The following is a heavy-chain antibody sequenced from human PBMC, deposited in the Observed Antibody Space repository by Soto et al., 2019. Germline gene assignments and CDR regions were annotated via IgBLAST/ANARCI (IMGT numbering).Heavy chain of an antibody. J-gene: IGHJ3*02. CDR2: INAGNGNT. D-gene: IGHD6-19*01. Sequence: GASVKVSCKASGYTFTSYAMHWVRQAPGQRLEWMGWINAGNGNTKYSQKFQGRVTITRDTSASTAYMELSSLRSEDTAVYYCARVWQWVVRGDAFYIWGQGTMVTVSS. V-gene: IGHV1-3*01. CDR1: GYTFTSYA. CDR3: ARVWQWVVRGDAFYI.